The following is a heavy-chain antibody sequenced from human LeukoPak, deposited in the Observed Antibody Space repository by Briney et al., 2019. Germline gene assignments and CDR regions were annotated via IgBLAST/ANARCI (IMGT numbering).Heavy chain of an antibody. Sequence: SETLSLTCTVSGGSISSYYWSWIRQPPGKGLEWIGRIYTSGSTNYNPSLKSRVTMSVDTSKNQFSLKLSSVTAADTAVYYCARGRYYDFWSGYRGRDWFDPWGQGTLVTVSS. CDR1: GGSISSYY. CDR2: IYTSGST. J-gene: IGHJ5*02. D-gene: IGHD3-3*01. CDR3: ARGRYYDFWSGYRGRDWFDP. V-gene: IGHV4-4*07.